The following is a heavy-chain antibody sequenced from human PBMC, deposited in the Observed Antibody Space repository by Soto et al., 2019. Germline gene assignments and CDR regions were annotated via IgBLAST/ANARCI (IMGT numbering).Heavy chain of an antibody. V-gene: IGHV4-39*01. CDR1: GGSISSSTYY. CDR3: ARLRGYSGYNPIPYFDF. J-gene: IGHJ4*02. CDR2: IYYSGST. D-gene: IGHD5-12*01. Sequence: SETLSLTCTVSGGSISSSTYYWGWIRQPPGKGLEWIGTIYYSGSTYYNPSLKSRVTISIDTSNNQFSLNLSSVTAADTALYYCARLRGYSGYNPIPYFDFWGQGALVTVSS.